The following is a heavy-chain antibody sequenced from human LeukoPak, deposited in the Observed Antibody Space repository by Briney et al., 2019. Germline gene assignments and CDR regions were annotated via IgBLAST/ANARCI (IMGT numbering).Heavy chain of an antibody. CDR2: INPNSGGT. Sequence: ASVKVSCKASGGTFSSYAISWVRQAPGQGLEWMGWINPNSGGTNYAQKFQGRVTMTRDTSISTAYMELSRLRSDDTAVYYCARRVTSYWYFDLWGRGTLVTVSS. D-gene: IGHD2-21*02. J-gene: IGHJ2*01. V-gene: IGHV1-2*02. CDR1: GGTFSSYA. CDR3: ARRVTSYWYFDL.